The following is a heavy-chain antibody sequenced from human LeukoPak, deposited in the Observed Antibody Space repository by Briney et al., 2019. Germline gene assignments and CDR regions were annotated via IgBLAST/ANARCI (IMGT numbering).Heavy chain of an antibody. D-gene: IGHD2-21*02. CDR1: GDSLNSGNYY. J-gene: IGHJ4*02. CDR2: IFTSGNT. CDR3: ARATLRGDPFDF. V-gene: IGHV4-31*03. Sequence: SETLSLTCTVSGDSLNSGNYYWTWIRQHPGKGLEWIGYIFTSGNTYYNPSLKGRLLTSVDTSKSQFSLRLTSVTAADTAVYYCARATLRGDPFDFWGQGIQVTVST.